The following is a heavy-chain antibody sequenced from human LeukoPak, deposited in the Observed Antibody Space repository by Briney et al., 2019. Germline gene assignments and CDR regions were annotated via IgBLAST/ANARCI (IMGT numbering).Heavy chain of an antibody. D-gene: IGHD1-26*01. CDR1: GFTFSTYA. CDR2: IDPSGYTI. Sequence: GGSLRLSCAASGFTFSTYAMNWVRQAPGRGLQWVSSIDPSGYTIFYADSVKGRFTISRDNSKNTLYLQMNSLRAEDTAVYYCAKDLMGGSYSPVSSFFDYWGQGTLVTVSS. V-gene: IGHV3-23*01. J-gene: IGHJ4*02. CDR3: AKDLMGGSYSPVSSFFDY.